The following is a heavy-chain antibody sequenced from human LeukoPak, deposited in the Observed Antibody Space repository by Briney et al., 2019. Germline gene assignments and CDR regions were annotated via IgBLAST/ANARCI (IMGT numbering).Heavy chain of an antibody. CDR1: GFTFSSYA. CDR2: ISYDGSNK. D-gene: IGHD1-26*01. J-gene: IGHJ5*02. CDR3: ARDLGSGSYSIWFDP. V-gene: IGHV3-30-3*01. Sequence: GSLRLSCAASGFTFSSYAMHWVRQAPGKGLEWVAVISYDGSNKYYADSVKGRFTISRDNSKNTLYLQMNSLRAEDTAVYYCARDLGSGSYSIWFDPWGQGTLVTVSS.